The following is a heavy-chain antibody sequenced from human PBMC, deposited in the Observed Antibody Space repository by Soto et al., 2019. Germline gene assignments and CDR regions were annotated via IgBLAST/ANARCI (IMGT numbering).Heavy chain of an antibody. Sequence: PGGSLRLSCAASGFTFSSYAMSWVRQAPGKGLEWVSAISGSGGSTYYADSVKGRFTISRDNSKNTLYLQMNSLRAEDTAVYYCAKAALSADYYDSSGSGQGYFDYWGQGTLVTVSS. CDR3: AKAALSADYYDSSGSGQGYFDY. V-gene: IGHV3-23*01. CDR1: GFTFSSYA. D-gene: IGHD3-22*01. CDR2: ISGSGGST. J-gene: IGHJ4*02.